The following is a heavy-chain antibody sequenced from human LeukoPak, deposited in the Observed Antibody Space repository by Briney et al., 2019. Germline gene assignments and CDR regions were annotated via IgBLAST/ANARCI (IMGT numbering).Heavy chain of an antibody. V-gene: IGHV4-34*01. J-gene: IGHJ4*02. D-gene: IGHD6-6*01. CDR2: INHSGST. CDR3: ARGKRYSSSSYFDY. CDR1: GGSFSGYY. Sequence: SETLSLTCAVYGGSFSGYYWSWIRRPPGKGLEWIGEINHSGSTNYNPSLKSRVTISVDTSKNQFSLKLSSVTAADTAVYYCARGKRYSSSSYFDYWGQGTLVTVSS.